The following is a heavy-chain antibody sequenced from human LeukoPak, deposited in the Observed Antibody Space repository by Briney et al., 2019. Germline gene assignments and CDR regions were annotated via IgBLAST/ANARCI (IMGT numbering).Heavy chain of an antibody. CDR2: ISGSGGST. CDR3: AKDVVRGVIIKSHFDY. D-gene: IGHD3-10*01. Sequence: GGSLRLSCAASGFTFSSYAMSWVRQAPGKGLEWVSAISGSGGSTYYADSVKGRFTIPRDNSKNTLYLQMNSLRGEDTAVYYCAKDVVRGVIIKSHFDYWGQGTLVTVSS. J-gene: IGHJ4*02. V-gene: IGHV3-23*01. CDR1: GFTFSSYA.